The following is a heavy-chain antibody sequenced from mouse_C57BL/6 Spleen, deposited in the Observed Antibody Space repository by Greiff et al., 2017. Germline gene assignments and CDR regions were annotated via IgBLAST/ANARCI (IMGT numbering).Heavy chain of an antibody. Sequence: VQLKQSGAELVRPGASVKLSCTASGFNIKDDYMHWVKQRPEQGLEWIGWIDPENGDTEYASKFQGKATITADTSSNTAYLQLSSLTSEDTAVYYCTLYYGSSDYFDYWGQGTTLTVSS. CDR2: IDPENGDT. CDR1: GFNIKDDY. CDR3: TLYYGSSDYFDY. J-gene: IGHJ2*01. V-gene: IGHV14-4*01. D-gene: IGHD1-1*01.